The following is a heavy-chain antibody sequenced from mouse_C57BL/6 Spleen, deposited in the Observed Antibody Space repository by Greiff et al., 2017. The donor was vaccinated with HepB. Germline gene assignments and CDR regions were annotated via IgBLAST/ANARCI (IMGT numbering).Heavy chain of an antibody. V-gene: IGHV1-64*01. CDR3: APYDYGSWFAY. CDR1: GYTFTSYW. CDR2: IHPNSGST. Sequence: QVQLQQSGAELVRPGASVKLSCKASGYTFTSYWMHWVKQRPGQGLEWIGMIHPNSGSTNYNEKFKSKATLTVDKSSSTAYMQLSSLTSEDSAVYYCAPYDYGSWFAYWGQGTLVTVSA. D-gene: IGHD2-4*01. J-gene: IGHJ3*01.